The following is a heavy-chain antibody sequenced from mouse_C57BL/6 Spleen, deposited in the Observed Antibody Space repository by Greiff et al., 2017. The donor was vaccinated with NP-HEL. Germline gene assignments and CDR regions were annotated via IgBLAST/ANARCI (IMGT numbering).Heavy chain of an antibody. D-gene: IGHD2-5*01. CDR2: IDPSDSET. CDR3: ASSSNYGGFAY. V-gene: IGHV1-52*01. J-gene: IGHJ3*01. Sequence: QVQLKQPGAELVRPGSSVKLSCKASGYTFTSYWMHWVKQRPIQGLEWIGNIDPSDSETHYNQKFKDKATLTVDKSSSTAYMQLSSLTSEDSAVYYCASSSNYGGFAYWGQGTLVTVSA. CDR1: GYTFTSYW.